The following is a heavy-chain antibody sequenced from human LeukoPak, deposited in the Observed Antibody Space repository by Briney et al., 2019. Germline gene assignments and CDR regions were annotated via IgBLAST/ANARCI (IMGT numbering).Heavy chain of an antibody. V-gene: IGHV1-69*05. CDR2: IIPIFGTA. D-gene: IGHD6-6*01. Sequence: SVKVSCKASGGTFSSYAISWVRQAPGQGLEWMGGIIPIFGTANYAQKFQSRVTITTDESTSTAYMELSSLRSEDTAVYYCASCIAARSDLYYYYYMDVWGKGTTVTVSS. CDR3: ASCIAARSDLYYYYYMDV. J-gene: IGHJ6*03. CDR1: GGTFSSYA.